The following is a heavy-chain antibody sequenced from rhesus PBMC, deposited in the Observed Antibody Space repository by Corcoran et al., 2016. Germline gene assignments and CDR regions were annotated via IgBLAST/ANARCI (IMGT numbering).Heavy chain of an antibody. J-gene: IGHJ1*01. CDR3: SKEGGWGNLNP. CDR2: INANTGDT. CDR1: GASISGSW. Sequence: QVQLQESGPGLVKPSETLSLTCTVSGASISGSWWTWIRQPPGKGLEWIGEINANTGDTTYSPSLKPRVTISIEASKTQFSLKRASGSAADTAVYYCSKEGGWGNLNPWGQGALVTVSS. V-gene: IGHV4-80*01. D-gene: IGHD3-34*01.